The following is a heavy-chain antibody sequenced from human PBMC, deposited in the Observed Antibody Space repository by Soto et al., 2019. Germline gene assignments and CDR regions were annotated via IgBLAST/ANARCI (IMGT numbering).Heavy chain of an antibody. D-gene: IGHD5-18*01. J-gene: IGHJ4*02. CDR2: IYYSGIS. V-gene: IGHV4-31*03. Sequence: QVQLLESGPGLVKPSQTLSLICNVSGASISSGGYYWSWIRQRPGGGLEWLGFIYYSGISHYNPSRKSRATLSVDTSKNQFSLKLISVTAADTAVYYCARTEWIQLWFDYWGQGALVTVS. CDR1: GASISSGGYY. CDR3: ARTEWIQLWFDY.